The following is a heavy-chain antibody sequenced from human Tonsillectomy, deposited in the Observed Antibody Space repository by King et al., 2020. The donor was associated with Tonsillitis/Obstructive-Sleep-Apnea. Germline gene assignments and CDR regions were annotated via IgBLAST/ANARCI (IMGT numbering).Heavy chain of an antibody. D-gene: IGHD5-12*01. CDR3: ARGPTKEYSGYEGFLEHDY. J-gene: IGHJ4*02. CDR1: GGTFISYA. CDR2: IIPIFGTA. V-gene: IGHV1-69*01. Sequence: QLVQSGAEVKKPGSSVKVSCKASGGTFISYAISGVRQAPGQGLECMACIIPIFGTANYAQKFQGRVTITADDSTSTAYMELSSLRSEDTAVYYWARGPTKEYSGYEGFLEHDYWGQGTLVTVSS.